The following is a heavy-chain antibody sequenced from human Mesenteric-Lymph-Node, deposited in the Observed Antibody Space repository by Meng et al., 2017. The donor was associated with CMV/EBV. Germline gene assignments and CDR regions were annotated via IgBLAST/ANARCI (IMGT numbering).Heavy chain of an antibody. V-gene: IGHV3-30*02. CDR1: GFTFSSYG. CDR3: APRITIFGVAPRPLRY. D-gene: IGHD3-3*01. CDR2: IKQDGSEK. Sequence: GGSLRLSCAASGFTFSSYGMHWVRQAPGKGLEWVAHIKQDGSEKYYVDSVKGRFTISRDNSKNTLYLQMNSLRAEDTAVYYCAPRITIFGVAPRPLRYWGQGTLVTVSS. J-gene: IGHJ4*02.